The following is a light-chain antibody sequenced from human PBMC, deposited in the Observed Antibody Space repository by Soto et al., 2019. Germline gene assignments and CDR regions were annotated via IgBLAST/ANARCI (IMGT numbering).Light chain of an antibody. CDR1: SCDVGACKD. Sequence: QSALTQPPSVSGAPGQRVTISCTGSSCDVGACKDVPWYQQHPGTAPKLIIYAIIKRPSGVPDRFSGSKSGTTASLTITGLQAEDEADYYCTSHVDRGSCVFGGGTKLTVL. V-gene: IGLV1-40*01. CDR2: AII. CDR3: TSHVDRGSCV. J-gene: IGLJ3*02.